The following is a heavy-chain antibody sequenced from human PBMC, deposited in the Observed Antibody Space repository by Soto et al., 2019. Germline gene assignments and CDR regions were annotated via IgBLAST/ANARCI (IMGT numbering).Heavy chain of an antibody. Sequence: GGSLRLSCAASGFTFSSHGMHWVRLAPGKGLEWVAVVSYDGNNKYYADSVKGRFTMSRDNSKSTLYLQMSSLRVEDTAVYYCANGSGIYSYDKRDYSVYYGMDVWGQGTTVTVSS. CDR1: GFTFSSHG. CDR3: ANGSGIYSYDKRDYSVYYGMDV. D-gene: IGHD3-10*01. J-gene: IGHJ6*02. V-gene: IGHV3-30*18. CDR2: VSYDGNNK.